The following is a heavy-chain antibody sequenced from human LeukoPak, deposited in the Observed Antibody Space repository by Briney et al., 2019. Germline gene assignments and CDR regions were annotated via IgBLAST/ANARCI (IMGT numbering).Heavy chain of an antibody. Sequence: GGSLRLSCAASGLTYSDLWVNWLRQAPGKGLEWVSYISSSGSTIYYADSVKGRFTISRDNAKNSLYLQMNSLRAEDTAVYYCASMGYYYDSSGYYRYWGQGTLVTVSS. CDR2: ISSSGSTI. D-gene: IGHD3-22*01. J-gene: IGHJ4*02. CDR1: GLTYSDLW. CDR3: ASMGYYYDSSGYYRY. V-gene: IGHV3-11*01.